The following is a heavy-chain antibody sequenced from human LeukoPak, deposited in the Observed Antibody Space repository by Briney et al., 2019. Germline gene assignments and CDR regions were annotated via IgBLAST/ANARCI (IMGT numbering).Heavy chain of an antibody. Sequence: PGGYLRLSCAASGFTFSSYEMNWVRQAPGKGLEWVSYISSSGSTIYYADSVKGRFTISRDNAKNSLYLQMNSLRAEDTAVYYCARFNTHLFGVVIIGRGYGMDVWGQGTTVTVSS. CDR1: GFTFSSYE. CDR2: ISSSGSTI. J-gene: IGHJ6*02. V-gene: IGHV3-48*03. D-gene: IGHD3-3*01. CDR3: ARFNTHLFGVVIIGRGYGMDV.